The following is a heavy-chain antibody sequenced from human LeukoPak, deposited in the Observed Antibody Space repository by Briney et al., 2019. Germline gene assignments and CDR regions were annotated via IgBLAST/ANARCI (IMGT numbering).Heavy chain of an antibody. V-gene: IGHV3-74*01. J-gene: IGHJ6*03. CDR3: ARVKHYYDSSGLGVSYSYYYYMDV. CDR2: INSDGSST. Sequence: GGSLRLSCAASGFTFSSYWMHWVRQAPGKGLVWVSRINSDGSSTSYADSVKGRFTISRDNAKNTLYLQMNSLRAKDTAVYYCARVKHYYDSSGLGVSYSYYYYMDVWGKGTTVTVSS. CDR1: GFTFSSYW. D-gene: IGHD3-22*01.